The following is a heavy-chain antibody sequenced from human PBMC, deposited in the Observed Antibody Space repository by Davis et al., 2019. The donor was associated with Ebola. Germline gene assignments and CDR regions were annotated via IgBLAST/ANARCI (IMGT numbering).Heavy chain of an antibody. CDR2: IFYSGST. V-gene: IGHV4-39*01. CDR1: GGSIKSASHY. CDR3: ARGEGSYWYFDL. Sequence: MPSETLSLTCTVSGGSIKSASHYWGWIRQPPGKGLEWIASIFYSGSTYYHNPSLKSRVTMSVDTSKNQFSLKLISETAADTAVYFCARGEGSYWYFDLWGRGTLVTVSS. D-gene: IGHD3-10*01. J-gene: IGHJ2*01.